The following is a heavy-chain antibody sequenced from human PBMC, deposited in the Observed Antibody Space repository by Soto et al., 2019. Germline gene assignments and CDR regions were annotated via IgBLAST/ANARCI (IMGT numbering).Heavy chain of an antibody. Sequence: SVKLSCKASGSTFSSYAISWVRQAPGQGLEWMGGIIPIFGTANYAQKFQGRVTITADESTSTAYMELSSLRSEDTAVYYCASGAHMRYGSAITLGSFLIRREAPTVT. CDR1: GSTFSSYA. J-gene: IGHJ3*02. CDR3: ASGAHMRYGSAITLGSFLI. CDR2: IIPIFGTA. V-gene: IGHV1-69*13. D-gene: IGHD3-10*01.